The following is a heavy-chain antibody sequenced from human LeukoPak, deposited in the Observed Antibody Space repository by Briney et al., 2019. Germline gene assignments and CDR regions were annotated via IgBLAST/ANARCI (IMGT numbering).Heavy chain of an antibody. V-gene: IGHV3-7*01. J-gene: IGHJ4*02. CDR2: IKEDGSET. CDR1: GFIFKKYW. CDR3: ARETPRRGETRDGYR. Sequence: GGSLRLSCAASGFIFKKYWMNWVRQVPGKGLECLANIKEDGSETYYADSVKGRSTISRDNPKNLLFLQINSLRVEDTADYYSARETPRRGETRDGYRWGQGTVVTVSS. D-gene: IGHD5-24*01.